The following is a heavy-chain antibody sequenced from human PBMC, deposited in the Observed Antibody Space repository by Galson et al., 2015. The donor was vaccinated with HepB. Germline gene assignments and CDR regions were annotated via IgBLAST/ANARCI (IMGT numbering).Heavy chain of an antibody. CDR3: ARESRGYCSSTSCYTGLDY. V-gene: IGHV1-2*02. Sequence: SVKVSCKASGYTFTGYYMHWVRQAPGQGLEWMGWINPNSGGTNYAQKFQGRVTITRDTSISTAYMELSRLRSDDTAVYYCARESRGYCSSTSCYTGLDYWGQGTLVTVSS. J-gene: IGHJ4*02. CDR2: INPNSGGT. CDR1: GYTFTGYY. D-gene: IGHD2-2*02.